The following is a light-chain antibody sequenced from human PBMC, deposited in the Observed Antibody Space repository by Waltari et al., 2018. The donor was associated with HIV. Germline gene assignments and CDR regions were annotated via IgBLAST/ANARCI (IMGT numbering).Light chain of an antibody. J-gene: IGLJ2*01. CDR1: SCNLRAGFD. V-gene: IGLV1-40*01. CDR3: QSFDSGLTAVV. Sequence: QSVLTQPPSVSGAPGQRVSISCTGSSCNLRAGFDAQWYQQLPGAAPRLLIYDNTNRPSGVPGRFSGSRSGTSASLAITGLQADDEADYYCQSFDSGLTAVVFGGGTKLTVL. CDR2: DNT.